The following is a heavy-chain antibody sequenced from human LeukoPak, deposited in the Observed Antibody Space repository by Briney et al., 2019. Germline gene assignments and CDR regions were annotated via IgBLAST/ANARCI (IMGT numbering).Heavy chain of an antibody. D-gene: IGHD3-16*01. J-gene: IGHJ4*02. Sequence: ASVKVSCTASGYTFTGYCMHWVRQAPGQGLEWMGWINPNSGGTNYAQKFQGRVTMTRDTSISTAYMELSRLRSDDTAVYYCAGSDYGDYFYYWGQGTLVTVSS. CDR1: GYTFTGYC. V-gene: IGHV1-2*02. CDR3: AGSDYGDYFYY. CDR2: INPNSGGT.